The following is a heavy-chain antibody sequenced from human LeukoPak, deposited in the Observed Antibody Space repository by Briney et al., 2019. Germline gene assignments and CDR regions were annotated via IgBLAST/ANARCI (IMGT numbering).Heavy chain of an antibody. CDR1: GGTFSSYA. J-gene: IGHJ6*03. CDR3: ARVVSSALGQNIAPNYYYYMDV. CDR2: ISGYNGTT. D-gene: IGHD2-2*01. Sequence: ASVKVSCKASGGTFSSYAISWVRQAPGQGLEWMGWISGYNGTTNYAQKFQGSVTMTTDTSTSTAYMELRSLRSDDSAVYYCARVVSSALGQNIAPNYYYYMDVWGKGTTVTVSS. V-gene: IGHV1-18*01.